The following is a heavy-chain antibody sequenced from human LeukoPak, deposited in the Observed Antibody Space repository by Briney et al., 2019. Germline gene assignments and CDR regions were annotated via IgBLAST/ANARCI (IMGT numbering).Heavy chain of an antibody. V-gene: IGHV3-30*04. CDR1: GFTFSSYA. J-gene: IGHJ4*02. CDR2: ISYDGTNK. CDR3: ARDVRDGSNSHLGWVDY. Sequence: GGSLRLSCAVSGFTFSSYATHWVRQAPGKGLEWVAVISYDGTNKYYADSVKGRFTISRDNSKNTLYLQMSSLRVEDTAVYYCARDVRDGSNSHLGWVDYWGQGTLVTVSS. D-gene: IGHD5-24*01.